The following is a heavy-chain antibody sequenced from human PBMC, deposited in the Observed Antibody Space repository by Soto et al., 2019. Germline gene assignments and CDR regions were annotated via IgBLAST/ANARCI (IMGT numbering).Heavy chain of an antibody. V-gene: IGHV3-15*07. CDR2: IKSKTDGGTT. CDR1: GFTFSNAW. J-gene: IGHJ4*02. CDR3: TTDPQSYYDYVWGSYRQYYFDY. D-gene: IGHD3-16*02. Sequence: GGSLRLSCAASGFTFSNAWMNWVRQAPGKGLEWVGRIKSKTDGGTTDYAAPVKGRFTISRDDSKNTLYLQMNSLKTEDTAVYYCTTDPQSYYDYVWGSYRQYYFDYWGQGTLVTVSS.